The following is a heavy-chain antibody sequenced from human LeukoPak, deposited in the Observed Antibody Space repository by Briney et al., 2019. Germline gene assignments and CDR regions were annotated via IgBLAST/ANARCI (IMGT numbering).Heavy chain of an antibody. D-gene: IGHD3-3*01. CDR2: IAGGDDR. CDR3: ARGVRRFLEWVSMDV. J-gene: IGHJ6*03. V-gene: IGHV3-23*01. Sequence: PGGSLRLSCAASGFTFSPYAMSWVRQAPGKGLEWVAGIAGGDDRFYADSVKGRFSISRDNAENTLYLQMNSLRPEDTAVYYCARGVRRFLEWVSMDVWGKGTTVTVSS. CDR1: GFTFSPYA.